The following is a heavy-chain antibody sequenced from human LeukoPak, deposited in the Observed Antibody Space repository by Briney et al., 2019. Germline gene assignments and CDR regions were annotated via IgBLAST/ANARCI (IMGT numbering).Heavy chain of an antibody. CDR2: IIPLFGTP. Sequence: SVKVFCKASGGTFNNYVFTWVRQAPGQGLEFMGGIIPLFGTPNYAQKLQGRVTITTDESTNTVYMELSSLRSGDTAVYFCARSNEILTGYYGRHWGQGTLVIVSS. CDR1: GGTFNNYV. V-gene: IGHV1-69*05. D-gene: IGHD3-9*01. J-gene: IGHJ4*02. CDR3: ARSNEILTGYYGRH.